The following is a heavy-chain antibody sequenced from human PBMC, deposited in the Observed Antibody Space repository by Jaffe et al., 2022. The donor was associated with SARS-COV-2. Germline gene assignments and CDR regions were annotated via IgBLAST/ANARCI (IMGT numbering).Heavy chain of an antibody. CDR1: GFTFSSYG. CDR3: AKGGGSSSWYGDY. J-gene: IGHJ4*02. Sequence: QVQLVESGGGVVQPGRSLRLSCAASGFTFSSYGMHWVRQAPGKGLEWVAVISYDGSNKYYADSVKGRFTISRDNSKNTLYLQMNSLRAEDTAVYYCAKGGGSSSWYGDYWGQGTLVTVSS. D-gene: IGHD6-13*01. V-gene: IGHV3-30*18. CDR2: ISYDGSNK.